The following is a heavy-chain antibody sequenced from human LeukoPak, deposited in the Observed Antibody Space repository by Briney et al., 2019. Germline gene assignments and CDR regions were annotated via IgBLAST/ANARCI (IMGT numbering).Heavy chain of an antibody. CDR1: GGSISSGGYY. D-gene: IGHD6-25*01. V-gene: IGHV4-31*03. CDR3: ARDLSGSGLQH. CDR2: IYYSGST. Sequence: PSETLSLTCTVSGGSISSGGYYWSWIRQHPGKGLEWLGYIYYSGSTYYNPSIKSRVTISVDTSKNQFSLKLSSVTAADTAVYYCARDLSGSGLQHWGQGTLVTVSS. J-gene: IGHJ1*01.